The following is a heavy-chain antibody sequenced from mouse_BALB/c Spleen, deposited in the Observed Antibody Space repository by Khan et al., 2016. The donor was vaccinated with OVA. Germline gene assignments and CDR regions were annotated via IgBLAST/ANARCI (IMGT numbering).Heavy chain of an antibody. CDR3: ARGGFGTLAY. Sequence: QVQLQQSVTELVRPGTSVKVSCKASGYAFTDYLIDWVKQRPGQGLEWIGVINPGSGGTNYNENFKGKATLTADQSSSTAYMQLSSLTSDDSAVYVCARGGFGTLAYWCQGTLVTVSA. CDR2: INPGSGGT. D-gene: IGHD1-1*02. CDR1: GYAFTDYL. J-gene: IGHJ3*01. V-gene: IGHV1-54*01.